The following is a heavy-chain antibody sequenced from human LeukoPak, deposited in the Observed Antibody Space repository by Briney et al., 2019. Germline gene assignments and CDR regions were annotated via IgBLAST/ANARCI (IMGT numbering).Heavy chain of an antibody. V-gene: IGHV3-30*03. J-gene: IGHJ6*02. CDR2: ISYDGSNK. Sequence: GGSLRLSCAASGFTFSSYGMHWVRQAPGKGLEWVAVISYDGSNKYYADSVKGRFTISRDNSKNTLYLQMNSLRAEDTAVYYCARDLADFWSGYYNRYYYYYGMDVWGQGTTVTVSS. D-gene: IGHD3-3*01. CDR1: GFTFSSYG. CDR3: ARDLADFWSGYYNRYYYYYGMDV.